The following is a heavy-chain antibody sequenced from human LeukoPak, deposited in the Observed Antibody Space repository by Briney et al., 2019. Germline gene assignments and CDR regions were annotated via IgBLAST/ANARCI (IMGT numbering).Heavy chain of an antibody. V-gene: IGHV4-4*02. CDR3: ASPSGASTW. CDR1: GGXIGSNIC. D-gene: IGHD2-15*01. Sequence: PSGTLSLTCAVFGGXIGSNICWSWVRQPPGKGLEWIGEIYHSGNTNYNPSLKSRVTISVDKSKNQFSLTLSSVTAADTAVYYCASPSGASTWWGQGTLVTVSS. CDR2: IYHSGNT. J-gene: IGHJ4*02.